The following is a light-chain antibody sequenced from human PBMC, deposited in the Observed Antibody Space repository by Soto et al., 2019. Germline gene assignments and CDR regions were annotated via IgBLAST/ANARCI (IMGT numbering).Light chain of an antibody. J-gene: IGLJ1*01. CDR2: DVS. V-gene: IGLV2-14*01. CDR3: SSYTSSGTLV. CDR1: SSDVGDYNY. Sequence: QSVLTQPASVSGFPGQSITISCTGSSSDVGDYNYVSWYQQHPGKAPKLMIYDVSNRPPGVSNRFSGSKSGSTASLTISGLQAEDEADYYCSSYTSSGTLVFGTGTK.